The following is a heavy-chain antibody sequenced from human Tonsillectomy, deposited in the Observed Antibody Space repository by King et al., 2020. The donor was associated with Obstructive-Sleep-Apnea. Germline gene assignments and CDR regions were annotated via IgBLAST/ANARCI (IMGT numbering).Heavy chain of an antibody. CDR1: GFTFSSYS. CDR3: ARESLGQLYYFDY. Sequence: VQLVESGGGLVQPGGSLRLSCAASGFTFSSYSMNWVRQAPGKGLEWVSYISSSSSTIYYADSVKGRFTISRDNAKNSLYLQMNSLRAEDTAVYYCARESLGQLYYFDYWGQGTLVTVSS. D-gene: IGHD6-6*01. J-gene: IGHJ4*02. V-gene: IGHV3-48*04. CDR2: ISSSSSTI.